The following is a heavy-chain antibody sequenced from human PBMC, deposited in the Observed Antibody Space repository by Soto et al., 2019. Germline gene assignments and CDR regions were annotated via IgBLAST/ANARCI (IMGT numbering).Heavy chain of an antibody. V-gene: IGHV4-59*02. CDR3: ALRSMAVVPEY. D-gene: IGHD3-22*01. CDR1: GDSVSSYY. J-gene: IGHJ4*02. Sequence: QVQLQESGPGLVKPSESLSLTCAVSGDSVSSYYCMWIRQPPGKGLESIGYLYYGRSANYNPSLKSRVTLSVNTSTYQCTLTLSSMTAADTAVYYCALRSMAVVPEYWGQGTLVTVSS. CDR2: LYYGRSA.